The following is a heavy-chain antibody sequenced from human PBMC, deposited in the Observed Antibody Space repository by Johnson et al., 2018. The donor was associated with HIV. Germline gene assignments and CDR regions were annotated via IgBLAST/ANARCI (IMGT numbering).Heavy chain of an antibody. J-gene: IGHJ3*02. CDR3: ARVEAAAGLAFDI. V-gene: IGHV3-13*01. CDR2: IGTAGDT. CDR1: GFTFSSYD. Sequence: VQVVESGGALVQPGGSLRLSCAASGFTFSSYDMHWVRQATGKGLEWVSAIGTAGDTYYPGSVTGRFTIPRENAKNTLYLQMNSRRAEDTAVYYCARVEAAAGLAFDIWGQGTMGTVSS. D-gene: IGHD6-13*01.